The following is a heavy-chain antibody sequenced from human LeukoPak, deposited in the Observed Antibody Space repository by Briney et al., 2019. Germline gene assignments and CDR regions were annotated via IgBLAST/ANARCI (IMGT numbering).Heavy chain of an antibody. CDR2: ISSSGSTI. D-gene: IGHD3-9*01. J-gene: IGHJ4*02. CDR3: ARDDPYYEILTGYYRGYYFDY. Sequence: GGSLRLSCAVSGFTFSSYEMNWVRQAPGKGLEWVSYISSSGSTIYYADSVKGRFTISRDNAKNSLYLQMNSLRAEDTAVYYCARDDPYYEILTGYYRGYYFDYWGQGTLVTVSS. V-gene: IGHV3-48*03. CDR1: GFTFSSYE.